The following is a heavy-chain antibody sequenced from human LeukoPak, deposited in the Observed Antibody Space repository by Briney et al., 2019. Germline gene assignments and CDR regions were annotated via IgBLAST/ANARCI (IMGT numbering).Heavy chain of an antibody. Sequence: GGSLRLSCAASGFTFSSYSMNWVRQAPGKGLEWVSSISSSSSHIYYADSVKGRFTISRDNAKNSLYLQMNSLRAEDTAVYYCAKDGQLGGSSWFTLYFDYWGQGTLVTVSS. J-gene: IGHJ4*02. D-gene: IGHD6-13*01. V-gene: IGHV3-21*01. CDR3: AKDGQLGGSSWFTLYFDY. CDR2: ISSSSSHI. CDR1: GFTFSSYS.